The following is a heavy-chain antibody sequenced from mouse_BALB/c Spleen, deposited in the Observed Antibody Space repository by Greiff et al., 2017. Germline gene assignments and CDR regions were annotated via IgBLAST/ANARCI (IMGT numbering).Heavy chain of an antibody. J-gene: IGHJ4*01. CDR2: INPSTGYT. V-gene: IGHV1-7*01. CDR1: GYTFTSYW. D-gene: IGHD2-3*01. Sequence: QVQLQQSGAELAKPGASVKMSCKASGYTFTSYWMHWVKQRPGQGLEWIGYINPSTGYTEYNQKFKDKATLTADKSSSTAYMQLSSLTSEDSAVYYCAREGERWDYYAMDYWGQGTSVTVSS. CDR3: AREGERWDYYAMDY.